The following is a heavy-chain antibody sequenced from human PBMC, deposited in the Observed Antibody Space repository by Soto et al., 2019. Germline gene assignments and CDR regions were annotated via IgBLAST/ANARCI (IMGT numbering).Heavy chain of an antibody. J-gene: IGHJ4*02. CDR3: ARRGHIAAGGKNFFDY. Sequence: SETLSLTCTVSGGSISSYYWSWIRQPPGKGLEWIGYIYYSGSTNYNPSLKSRVTISVDTSKNQFSLKLSSVTAADMAVYYCARRGHIAAGGKNFFDYWGQGTLVTVSS. CDR1: GGSISSYY. D-gene: IGHD6-13*01. CDR2: IYYSGST. V-gene: IGHV4-59*08.